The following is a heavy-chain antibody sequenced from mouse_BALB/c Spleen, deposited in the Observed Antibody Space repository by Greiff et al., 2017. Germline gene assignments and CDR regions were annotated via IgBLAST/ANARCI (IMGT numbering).Heavy chain of an antibody. J-gene: IGHJ4*01. V-gene: IGHV1-77*01. Sequence: QVQLKQSGPELVKPGALVKISCKASGYTFTSYDINWVKQRTGQGLEWIGEIYPGSGNTYYNEKFKAKATLTADKSSSTAYMQLSSLTSEDSAVYFCARSYGNYYAMDYWGQGTSVTVSS. D-gene: IGHD2-10*02. CDR3: ARSYGNYYAMDY. CDR2: IYPGSGNT. CDR1: GYTFTSYD.